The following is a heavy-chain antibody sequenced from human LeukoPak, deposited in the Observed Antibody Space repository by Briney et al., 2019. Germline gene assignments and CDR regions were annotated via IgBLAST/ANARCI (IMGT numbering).Heavy chain of an antibody. CDR1: GFTFSSYA. D-gene: IGHD3-3*01. CDR3: AREVRPLRFLEGAFDY. J-gene: IGHJ4*02. Sequence: PGGSLRLSCAASGFTFSSYAMHWVRQAPGKGLEWVAVISYDGSNKYYADSVKGRFTISRDNSKNTLYLQMNSLRAEDTAVYYCAREVRPLRFLEGAFDYWGQGTLVTVSS. CDR2: ISYDGSNK. V-gene: IGHV3-30-3*01.